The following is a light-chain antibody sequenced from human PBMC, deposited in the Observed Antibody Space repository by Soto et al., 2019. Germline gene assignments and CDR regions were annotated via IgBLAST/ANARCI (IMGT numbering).Light chain of an antibody. CDR3: QQYNNWPPTT. J-gene: IGKJ1*01. CDR1: QIVSSN. CDR2: GAS. Sequence: EIVMTQSPATLSVSPGERATLSCRASQIVSSNLAWYQQKPGQAPRLLIYGASTRATGIPARFSGSGSKTEFTLTIIILQSEDFALYYCQQYNNWPPTTCGQGTKVDI. V-gene: IGKV3-15*01.